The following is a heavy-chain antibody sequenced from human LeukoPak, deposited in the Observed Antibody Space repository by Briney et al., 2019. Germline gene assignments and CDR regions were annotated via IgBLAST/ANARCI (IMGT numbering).Heavy chain of an antibody. V-gene: IGHV3-7*01. CDR3: ARDFD. Sequence: GGSLRLSCAASGFPFSYAWMSWVRPAPGKGLEWVANIKQDGGDKYYVDSVKGRFTISRDNANNSLYLQMNSLRVEDTAVYYCARDFDWGQGTLVTVSS. J-gene: IGHJ4*02. CDR2: IKQDGGDK. CDR1: GFPFSYAW.